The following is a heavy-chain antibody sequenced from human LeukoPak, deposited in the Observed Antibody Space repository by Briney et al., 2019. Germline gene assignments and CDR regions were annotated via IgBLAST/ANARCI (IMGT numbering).Heavy chain of an antibody. J-gene: IGHJ6*02. CDR1: GVSISSGGYS. D-gene: IGHD2-2*01. V-gene: IGHV4-30-2*01. CDR3: ARGVVVGDYYYGMDV. Sequence: SQTLSLTCAVSGVSISSGGYSWSWLRQPPGKGLEWIGYIYHSGSTYYNPSLKSRVTISVDESKNQLSLKVSSVTAADTAVYYCARGVVVGDYYYGMDVWGQGTTVTVSS. CDR2: IYHSGST.